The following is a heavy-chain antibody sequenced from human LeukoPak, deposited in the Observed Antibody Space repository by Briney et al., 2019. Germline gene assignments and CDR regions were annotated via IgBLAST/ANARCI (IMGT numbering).Heavy chain of an antibody. Sequence: SETLSLTCTVSGGSISSGGYYWSWIRQHPGKGLEWIGYIYYSGTTYYNPSLKSRVTISRDTSKNQFSLELSSVTAADTAVYYCARDANYFGMDVWGRGTTVTVSS. CDR3: ARDANYFGMDV. J-gene: IGHJ6*02. CDR1: GGSISSGGYY. V-gene: IGHV4-31*03. CDR2: IYYSGTT.